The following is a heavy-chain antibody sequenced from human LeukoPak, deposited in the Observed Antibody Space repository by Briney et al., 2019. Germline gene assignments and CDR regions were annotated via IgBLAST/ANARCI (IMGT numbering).Heavy chain of an antibody. J-gene: IGHJ5*02. CDR3: ARHRSGSSWFAP. Sequence: SETLSLTCTVSGGSISSYYWSWIRQPPGKGLEWIGYIYYSGSTNYNPSLKSRVTISVDTSKNQFSLKLSSVTAADTAVYYCARHRSGSSWFAPWGQGTLVTVSS. D-gene: IGHD6-19*01. V-gene: IGHV4-59*01. CDR1: GGSISSYY. CDR2: IYYSGST.